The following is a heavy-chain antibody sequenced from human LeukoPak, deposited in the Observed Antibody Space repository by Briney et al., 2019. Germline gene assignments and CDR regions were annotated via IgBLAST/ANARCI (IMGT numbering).Heavy chain of an antibody. V-gene: IGHV3-53*01. CDR1: GFTVSSNY. J-gene: IGHJ4*02. CDR2: IYSGGTT. Sequence: GGSLRLSCAASGFTVSSNYMSRVRQAPGKGLEWVSVIYSGGTTNYADSVKGRFTISRDNSKNTLFLQMNSLRAEDTAVYYCARGGYSSSWYHFDYWGQGTLVTVSS. D-gene: IGHD6-13*01. CDR3: ARGGYSSSWYHFDY.